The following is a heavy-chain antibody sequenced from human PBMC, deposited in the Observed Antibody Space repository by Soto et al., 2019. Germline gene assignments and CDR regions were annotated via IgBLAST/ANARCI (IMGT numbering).Heavy chain of an antibody. Sequence: GGSLRLSCAASGFTVSSNYMSWVRQAPGKGLERVSVIYSGGTTYYADSVKGRFTISRDNSKNTLYLQMNSLRAEDTAVYYCARNGDSSDYRGWFDPWGQGTLVTVSS. V-gene: IGHV3-66*01. D-gene: IGHD3-22*01. J-gene: IGHJ5*02. CDR2: IYSGGTT. CDR3: ARNGDSSDYRGWFDP. CDR1: GFTVSSNY.